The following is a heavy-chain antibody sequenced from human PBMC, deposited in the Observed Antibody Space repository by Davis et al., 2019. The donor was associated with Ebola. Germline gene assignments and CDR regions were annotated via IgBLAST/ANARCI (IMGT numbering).Heavy chain of an antibody. Sequence: MPSETLSLTCAAYGGSFSGYYWSWIRQPPGKGLEWIGEINHSGSTNYNPSLKSRVTISVDTSKNQFSLKLSSVTAADTAVYYCARGVSWLHKFDYWGQGTLVTVSS. CDR1: GGSFSGYY. CDR2: INHSGST. J-gene: IGHJ4*02. V-gene: IGHV4-34*01. CDR3: ARGVSWLHKFDY. D-gene: IGHD5-12*01.